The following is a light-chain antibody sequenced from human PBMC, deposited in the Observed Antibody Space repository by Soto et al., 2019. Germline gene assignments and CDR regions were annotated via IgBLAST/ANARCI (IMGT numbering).Light chain of an antibody. V-gene: IGLV2-14*03. CDR1: GSDVGGYNY. J-gene: IGLJ1*01. CDR3: SSYTRGRTYV. Sequence: QSALTQPASVSGSPGQSITISCTGTGSDVGGYNYVSWHQQYPGKALKLVIYDVTNRPSGVSNRFSGSKSGNTASLTISGLQAEDEADYYCSSYTRGRTYVFGTGTKLTVL. CDR2: DVT.